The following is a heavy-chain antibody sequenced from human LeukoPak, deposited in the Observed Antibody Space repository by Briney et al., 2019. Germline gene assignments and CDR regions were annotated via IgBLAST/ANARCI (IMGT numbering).Heavy chain of an antibody. CDR1: GFTFSSYG. CDR3: AKDRSGSYSDY. D-gene: IGHD1-26*01. J-gene: IGHJ4*02. Sequence: GGSLRPSCAASGFTFSSYGMHWVRQAPGKGLEWVAVISYDGSNKYYADSVKGRFTISRDNSKNTLYLQMNSLRAEDTAVYYCAKDRSGSYSDYWGQGTLVTVSS. V-gene: IGHV3-30*18. CDR2: ISYDGSNK.